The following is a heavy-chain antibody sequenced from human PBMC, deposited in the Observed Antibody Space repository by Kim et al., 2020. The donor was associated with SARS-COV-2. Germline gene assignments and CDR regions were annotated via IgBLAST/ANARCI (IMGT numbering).Heavy chain of an antibody. CDR1: GFTFSSYS. Sequence: GGSLRLSCAASGFTFSSYSMNWVRQAPGKGLEWVSYISSSSTIYYADSVKGRFTISRDNAKNSLYLQMNSLRAEDTAVYYCAAFGEDGVDVWGQGTTVTV. D-gene: IGHD3-10*01. J-gene: IGHJ6*02. CDR3: AAFGEDGVDV. V-gene: IGHV3-48*01. CDR2: ISSSSTI.